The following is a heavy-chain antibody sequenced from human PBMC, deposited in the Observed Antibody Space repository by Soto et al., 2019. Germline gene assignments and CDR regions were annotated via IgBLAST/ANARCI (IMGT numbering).Heavy chain of an antibody. V-gene: IGHV1-18*01. CDR1: GYTFTSYG. D-gene: IGHD4-17*01. CDR2: ISAYNGNT. CDR3: ARETDYGEFYWFDP. J-gene: IGHJ5*02. Sequence: GASVKVSCKASGYTFTSYGISWVRQAPGQGPEWMGWISAYNGNTNYAQKLQGRVTMTTDTSTSTAYMELRSLRSDDTAVYYCARETDYGEFYWFDPWGQGTLVTVSS.